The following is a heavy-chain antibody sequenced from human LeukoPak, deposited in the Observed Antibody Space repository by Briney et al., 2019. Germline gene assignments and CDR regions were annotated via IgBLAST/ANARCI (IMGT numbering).Heavy chain of an antibody. Sequence: SDTLSLTCTVSVGSFSSSSHYCGWLRQPPGKGLEWIGSIYSSGSTYYNPSLKCRVTISVDTTKNQFSLKLSSVTAADTSVYYFARQKGESYGLFDYWGQGTLCTVSS. D-gene: IGHD1-26*01. V-gene: IGHV4-39*01. J-gene: IGHJ4*02. CDR2: IYSSGST. CDR3: ARQKGESYGLFDY. CDR1: VGSFSSSSHY.